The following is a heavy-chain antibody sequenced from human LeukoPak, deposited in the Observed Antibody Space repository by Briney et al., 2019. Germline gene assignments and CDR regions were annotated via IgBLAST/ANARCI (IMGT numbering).Heavy chain of an antibody. Sequence: GGSLRLSCAASGFTFSDYYMSWVRQAPGKGLEWVSVIYSADTTYYADSVKGRFTISRGNSKNTLYLQMNSLRVEDTAVYYCARLHHDSSGYYLDYWGQGTLVTVSS. V-gene: IGHV3-53*01. CDR3: ARLHHDSSGYYLDY. CDR1: GFTFSDYY. D-gene: IGHD3-22*01. J-gene: IGHJ4*02. CDR2: IYSADTT.